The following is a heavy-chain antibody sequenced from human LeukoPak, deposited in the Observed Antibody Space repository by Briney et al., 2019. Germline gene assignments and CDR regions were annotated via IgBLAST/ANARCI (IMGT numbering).Heavy chain of an antibody. CDR3: ATDLSWLVPGDFDY. CDR1: GGTFSSYA. V-gene: IGHV1-69*06. J-gene: IGHJ4*02. D-gene: IGHD6-19*01. Sequence: SVKVSCKASGGTFSSYAISWVRQAPGQGLEWMGGIIPIFGTANYAQKFQGRVTITADKSTSTAYMGLSSLRSEDTAVYYCATDLSWLVPGDFDYWGQGTLVTVSS. CDR2: IIPIFGTA.